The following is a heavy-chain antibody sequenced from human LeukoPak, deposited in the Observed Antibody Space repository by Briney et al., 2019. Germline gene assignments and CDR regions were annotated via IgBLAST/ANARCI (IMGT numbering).Heavy chain of an antibody. CDR2: ISSSSSYI. J-gene: IGHJ4*02. CDR1: GFTFSSYS. D-gene: IGHD5-12*01. V-gene: IGHV3-21*01. Sequence: GGSLRLSCAASGFTFSSYSMNWVRQAPGKGLEWVSSISSSSSYIYYADSVKGRFTISRDNAKNSLYLQMNSLRAEDTAVYYCASRYSGYDSPFDYWGQGTLVAVSS. CDR3: ASRYSGYDSPFDY.